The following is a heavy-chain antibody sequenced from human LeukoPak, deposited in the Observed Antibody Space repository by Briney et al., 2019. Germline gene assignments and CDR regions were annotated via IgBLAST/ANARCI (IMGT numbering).Heavy chain of an antibody. V-gene: IGHV4-59*12. CDR3: ARVPGYYGSGSYRHAFDI. CDR1: GFTFSSYG. CDR2: IYYSGST. Sequence: GSLRLSCAASGFTFSSYGMSWIRQPPGKGLEWIGYIYYSGSTNYNPSLKSRVTISVDTSKNQFSLKLSSVTAADTAVYYCARVPGYYGSGSYRHAFDIWGQGTMVTVSS. J-gene: IGHJ3*02. D-gene: IGHD3-10*01.